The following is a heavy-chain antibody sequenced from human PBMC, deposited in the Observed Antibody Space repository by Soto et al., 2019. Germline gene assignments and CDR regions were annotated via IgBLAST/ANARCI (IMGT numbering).Heavy chain of an antibody. CDR2: INHSGST. CDR1: GGSISSSNW. J-gene: IGHJ4*02. V-gene: IGHV4-4*02. CDR3: ARGRYYFDY. Sequence: SETLSLTCAVSGGSISSSNWWSWVRQPPGKGLEWIGEINHSGSTNYNPSLKSRVTISVDTSKNQFSLRLSSVTAADTAVYYCARGRYYFDYWGQGALVTVSS.